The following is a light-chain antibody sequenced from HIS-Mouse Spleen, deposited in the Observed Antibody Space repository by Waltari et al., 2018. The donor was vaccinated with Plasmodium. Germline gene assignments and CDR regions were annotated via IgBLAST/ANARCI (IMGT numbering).Light chain of an antibody. Sequence: AIQITQSPSSLSASLGERVTITCQASQGIRNDLGRYQQKPETAPKLLISAASSLQSVVPSRFSGSGSGTDFTLTISSLQPEDFATYYCLQDYNYPYTFGQGTKLEIK. CDR3: LQDYNYPYT. V-gene: IGKV1-6*01. CDR1: QGIRND. CDR2: AAS. J-gene: IGKJ2*01.